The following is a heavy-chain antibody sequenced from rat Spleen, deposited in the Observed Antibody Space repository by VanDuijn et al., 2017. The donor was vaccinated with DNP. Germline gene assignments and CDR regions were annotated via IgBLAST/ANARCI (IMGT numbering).Heavy chain of an antibody. D-gene: IGHD4-3*01. V-gene: IGHV5S13*01. CDR1: GFTFSNYA. Sequence: EVQLVESGGGLVQPGRSLKLSCAASGFTFSNYAMAWVRQAPTKGLEWVASLSTGGDKSAYRDSVKGRFTISRDNAKNTLYLQMNSLRSEDMATYYCVRWNSGHFDYWGQGVMVPVSS. CDR3: VRWNSGHFDY. CDR2: LSTGGDKS. J-gene: IGHJ2*01.